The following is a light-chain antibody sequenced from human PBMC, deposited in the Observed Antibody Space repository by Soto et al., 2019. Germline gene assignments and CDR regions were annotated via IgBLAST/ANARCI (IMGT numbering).Light chain of an antibody. CDR2: DAS. CDR1: QTVSNN. Sequence: EIVLTQSPATLSLSPGESATVSCRARQTVSNNLGWYQQKPGQAPRLLIYDASNRATGIPARFSGSGSGTDFTLTISSLEPEDFAVYYCQHGGTFGQGTRLEIK. J-gene: IGKJ5*01. V-gene: IGKV3-11*01. CDR3: QHGGT.